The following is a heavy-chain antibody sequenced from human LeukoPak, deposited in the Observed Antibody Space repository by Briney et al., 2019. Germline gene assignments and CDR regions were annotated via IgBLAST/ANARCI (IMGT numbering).Heavy chain of an antibody. CDR1: GYTLTELS. V-gene: IGHV1-24*01. CDR2: FDPEDGET. CDR3: ATGDYDSSGYPMRPFDY. Sequence: EASVKVSCKVSGYTLTELSMHWVRQAPGKGLEWMGGFDPEDGETIYAQKFQGRVTMTEDTSTDTAYMELSSLRSEDTAVYYCATGDYDSSGYPMRPFDYWGQGTLGTVSS. D-gene: IGHD3-22*01. J-gene: IGHJ4*02.